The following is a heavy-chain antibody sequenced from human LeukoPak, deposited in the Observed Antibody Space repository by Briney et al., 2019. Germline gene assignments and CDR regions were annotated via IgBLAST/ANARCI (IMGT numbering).Heavy chain of an antibody. D-gene: IGHD3-10*01. J-gene: IGHJ5*02. Sequence: ASVKVSCKASGYTFTGYYMHWVRQAPGQGLEWMGWINPNSGGTKYAQKFQGRVTMTRDTSISTAYMELTRLRSDDTAVYYCARVGPMVRGVIDWFDPWGQGTLVTVSS. CDR1: GYTFTGYY. CDR3: ARVGPMVRGVIDWFDP. CDR2: INPNSGGT. V-gene: IGHV1-2*02.